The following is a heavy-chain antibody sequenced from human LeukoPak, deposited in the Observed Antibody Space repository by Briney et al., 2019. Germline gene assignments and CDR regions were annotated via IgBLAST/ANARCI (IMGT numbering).Heavy chain of an antibody. V-gene: IGHV1-24*01. CDR1: GYTLTELS. CDR2: FDPEDGET. J-gene: IGHJ4*02. CDR3: AIWVVRGVYLDY. D-gene: IGHD3-10*01. Sequence: ASVKVSCKVSGYTLTELSMHWVRQAPGKGPEWMGGFDPEDGETIYAQKFQGRVTMTEDTSTDTAYMELSSLRSEDTAVYYCAIWVVRGVYLDYWGQGTLVTVSS.